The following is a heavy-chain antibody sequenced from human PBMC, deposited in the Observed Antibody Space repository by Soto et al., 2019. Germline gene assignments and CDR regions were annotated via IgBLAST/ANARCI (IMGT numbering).Heavy chain of an antibody. CDR2: IGTAGDT. CDR3: ARSYYYILTGSHDAFDI. V-gene: IGHV3-13*01. D-gene: IGHD3-9*01. J-gene: IGHJ3*02. CDR1: GFTFSSYD. Sequence: GSLRLSCAASGFTFSSYDMHWVRQATGKGLEWVSAIGTAGDTYYPGSVKGRFTISRENAKNSLYLQMNSLRAEDTAVYYCARSYYYILTGSHDAFDIRGQGSMVTVSS.